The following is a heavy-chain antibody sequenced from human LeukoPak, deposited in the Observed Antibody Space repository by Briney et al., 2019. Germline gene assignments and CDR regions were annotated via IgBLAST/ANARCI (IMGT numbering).Heavy chain of an antibody. CDR2: IYHSGTA. D-gene: IGHD1-26*01. J-gene: IGHJ4*02. Sequence: SETLSLTCAVSGGSISSNHWWSWVRQPPGKGLEWIGQIYHSGTANYNPSLKSRVTISVDNSKNLFSLKLSSVTAADTAVYYCARLSGSYPFDYWGQGTLVTVSS. CDR3: ARLSGSYPFDY. V-gene: IGHV4-4*02. CDR1: GGSISSNHW.